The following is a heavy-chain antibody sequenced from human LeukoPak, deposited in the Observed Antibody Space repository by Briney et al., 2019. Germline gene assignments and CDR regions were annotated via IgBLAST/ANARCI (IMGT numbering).Heavy chain of an antibody. CDR2: TRNKLMSHTT. D-gene: IGHD3-22*01. V-gene: IGHV3-72*01. CDR3: ARSHYETSGYFDQDAFDV. J-gene: IGHJ3*01. Sequence: PGGSLRLSCAASGFTFSDHYMDWVRQAPGKGLEWVGRTRNKLMSHTTEYAASVRGRFTISRDDSKNSLYLQMNSLKTEDTALYYCARSHYETSGYFDQDAFDVWGQGTMVTVSA. CDR1: GFTFSDHY.